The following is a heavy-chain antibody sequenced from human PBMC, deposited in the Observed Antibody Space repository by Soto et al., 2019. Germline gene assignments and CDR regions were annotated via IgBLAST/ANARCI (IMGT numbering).Heavy chain of an antibody. Sequence: QVQLVESGGGVVQPGRSLRLSCAASGFTFSSYGMHWVRQAPGKGLEWVAVIWYDGSNKYYADSVKGRFTISRDNSKNTLYLQMNSLRAEDTAVYYCARVGAAAGLGYWGQGTLVTVSS. CDR3: ARVGAAAGLGY. J-gene: IGHJ4*02. CDR2: IWYDGSNK. D-gene: IGHD6-13*01. CDR1: GFTFSSYG. V-gene: IGHV3-33*01.